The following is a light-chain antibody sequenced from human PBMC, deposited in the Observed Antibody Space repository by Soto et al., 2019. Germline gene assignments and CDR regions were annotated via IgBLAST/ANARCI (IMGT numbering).Light chain of an antibody. J-gene: IGKJ1*01. CDR2: DAS. CDR1: QSVIRYY. V-gene: IGKV3-20*01. CDR3: QQYGRSPRT. Sequence: EIVLTQSPGTLSLSPGERATLSCRASQSVIRYYLAWYQQKPGQAPRLLIYDASTRATGIPDRFSDSGSGTDFTLAISRLEPEDFAVYYCQQYGRSPRTFGQGTKVDIK.